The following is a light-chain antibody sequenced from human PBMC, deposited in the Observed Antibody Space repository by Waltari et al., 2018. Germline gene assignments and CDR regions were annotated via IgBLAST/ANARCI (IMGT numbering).Light chain of an antibody. CDR1: QSISAS. V-gene: IGKV1-5*01. Sequence: DIQMTQSPSTLSASVGDRVTITCRASQSISASLDWYQLKAGKAPKLLIYDASSLERGVPPRFSGSGSGTEFTLTITSLQPEDFATYYCQQYKSYSTFGGGTKVEIK. CDR2: DAS. CDR3: QQYKSYST. J-gene: IGKJ4*01.